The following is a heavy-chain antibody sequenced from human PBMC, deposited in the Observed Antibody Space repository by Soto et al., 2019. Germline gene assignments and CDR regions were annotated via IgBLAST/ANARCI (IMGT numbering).Heavy chain of an antibody. D-gene: IGHD3-10*01. Sequence: QPVGSLRLSCAASGFTFSDHYMDWVRQAPGKGLEWVGRTRNKANSYTTEYAASVKGRFTISRDDSKNSLYLQMNSLKTEDTAVYYCAVLLRLVYWGQGTLVTVSS. CDR3: AVLLRLVY. V-gene: IGHV3-72*01. CDR2: TRNKANSYTT. CDR1: GFTFSDHY. J-gene: IGHJ4*02.